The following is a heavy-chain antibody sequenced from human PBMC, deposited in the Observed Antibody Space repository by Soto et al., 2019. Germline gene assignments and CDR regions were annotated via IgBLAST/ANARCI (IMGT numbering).Heavy chain of an antibody. CDR2: ISYDGSNK. D-gene: IGHD6-19*01. CDR1: GFTFSSYG. J-gene: IGHJ3*02. V-gene: IGHV3-30*18. CDR3: AKDGEPGAGSDAFDI. Sequence: GGSLRLSCAASGFTFSSYGMHWVRQAPGKGLEWVAVISYDGSNKYYADSVKGRFTISRDNSKNTLYLQMNSLRAEDTAVYYGAKDGEPGAGSDAFDIWGQGTMVTVSS.